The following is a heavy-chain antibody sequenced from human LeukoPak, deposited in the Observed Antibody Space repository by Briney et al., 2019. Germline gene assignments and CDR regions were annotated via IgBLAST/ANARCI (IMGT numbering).Heavy chain of an antibody. CDR1: GYTFTSYY. V-gene: IGHV1-46*01. J-gene: IGHJ6*02. Sequence: ASVKVSRKASGYTFTSYYMHWVRQAPGQGLEWMGIINPSGGSTSYAQKFQGRVTMTRDTSTSTVYMELSSLRSEDTAVYYCARAPGDGFWSGPYYYYGMDVWGQGTTVTVSS. CDR2: INPSGGST. CDR3: ARAPGDGFWSGPYYYYGMDV. D-gene: IGHD3-3*01.